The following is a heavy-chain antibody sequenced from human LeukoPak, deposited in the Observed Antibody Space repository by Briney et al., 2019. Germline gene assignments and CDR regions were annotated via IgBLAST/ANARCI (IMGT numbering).Heavy chain of an antibody. D-gene: IGHD4-17*01. CDR1: GGTFISYA. CDR3: AREGPNYGSVDY. Sequence: SVKVSCKASGGTFISYAISWVRQAPGQGLEWMGGIIPIFGTANYAQKFQGRVTITTDESTSTAYMELSSLRSEDTAVYYCAREGPNYGSVDYWGQGTLVTVSS. CDR2: IIPIFGTA. J-gene: IGHJ4*02. V-gene: IGHV1-69*05.